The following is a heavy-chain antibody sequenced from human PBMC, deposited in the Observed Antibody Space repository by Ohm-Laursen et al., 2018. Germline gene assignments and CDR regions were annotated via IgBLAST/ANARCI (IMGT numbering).Heavy chain of an antibody. Sequence: SLRLSCAASGFTFSDYYMSWIRQAPGKGPEWVSYISSSGSTIYSADSVKGRFTISRDNAKNSLYLQMNSLRAEDTAVYYCARDRIAARRGDFDYWGQGTLVTVSS. CDR2: ISSSGSTI. V-gene: IGHV3-11*04. CDR1: GFTFSDYY. J-gene: IGHJ4*02. CDR3: ARDRIAARRGDFDY. D-gene: IGHD6-6*01.